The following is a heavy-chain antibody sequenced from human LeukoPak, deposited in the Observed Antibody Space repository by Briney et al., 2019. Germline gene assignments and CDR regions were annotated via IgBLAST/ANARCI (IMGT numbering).Heavy chain of an antibody. D-gene: IGHD4-17*01. CDR2: ISGSGGST. V-gene: IGHV3-23*01. CDR1: GFTFSSYA. J-gene: IGHJ4*02. Sequence: PGGSLRLSCAASGFTFSSYAMSWVRQAPGKGLEWVSAISGSGGSTYYADSVKGRFTISRDNSKNTLYLQMNSLRAEDTAVYYCAKDLLVGSTVDYVGFDYWGQGTLVTVSS. CDR3: AKDLLVGSTVDYVGFDY.